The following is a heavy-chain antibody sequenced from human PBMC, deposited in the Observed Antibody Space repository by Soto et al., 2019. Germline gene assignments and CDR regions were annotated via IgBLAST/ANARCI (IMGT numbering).Heavy chain of an antibody. V-gene: IGHV4-31*03. CDR2: IYYSGST. D-gene: IGHD2-15*01. CDR3: ARDLDIVVVVTPFAFDI. Sequence: PSETLSLTCTVSGGSISSGGYYWSWIRQHPGKGLEWIGYIYYSGSTYYNPSLKSRVTISVDTSKNQFSLKLSSVTAADTAVYYCARDLDIVVVVTPFAFDIWGQGTMVTVSS. J-gene: IGHJ3*02. CDR1: GGSISSGGYY.